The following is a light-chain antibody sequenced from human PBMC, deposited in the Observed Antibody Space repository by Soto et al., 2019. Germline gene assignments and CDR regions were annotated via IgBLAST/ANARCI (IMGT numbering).Light chain of an antibody. Sequence: FVLTQPSSVSGAAGQRVTIPYTGSSSNIGAGYDVHWYQQLPGTAPKHLIYGNNNRPSGVPDRFSGSKSGTSASLGITGLQAEDEADYYCQSYDRSLRAYVFGAGTKVTVL. CDR2: GNN. J-gene: IGLJ1*01. CDR3: QSYDRSLRAYV. CDR1: SSNIGAGYD. V-gene: IGLV1-40*01.